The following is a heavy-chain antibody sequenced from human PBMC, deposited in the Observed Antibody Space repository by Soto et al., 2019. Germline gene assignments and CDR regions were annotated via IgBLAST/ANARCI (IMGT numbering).Heavy chain of an antibody. CDR3: ARGGYCTNGVCYTGNYYYYYGMDV. CDR2: INSDGSST. CDR1: GFTFSSYW. J-gene: IGHJ6*02. D-gene: IGHD2-8*01. V-gene: IGHV3-74*01. Sequence: EVQLVESGGGLVQPGGSLRLSCAASGFTFSSYWMHWVRQAPGKGLVWVSRINSDGSSTSYADSVKGRFTISRDNAKNTLYLQMNSLRAEDTAVYYCARGGYCTNGVCYTGNYYYYYGMDVWGQGTTVTVSS.